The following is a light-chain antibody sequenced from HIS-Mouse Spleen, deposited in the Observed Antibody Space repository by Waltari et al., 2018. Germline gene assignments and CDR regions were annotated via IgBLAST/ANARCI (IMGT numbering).Light chain of an antibody. V-gene: IGKV1-9*01. CDR1: QGISSY. J-gene: IGKJ1*01. CDR2: AAS. CDR3: QQLNSYPPT. Sequence: DIQLTQSPSFLSASVGDRVTITCRADQGISSYLAWYQQKPGTAPKLLISAASTLQSGVPSGCSGSGSGTEFTLTISSLQPEDFATYYCQQLNSYPPTFGQGTKVEIK.